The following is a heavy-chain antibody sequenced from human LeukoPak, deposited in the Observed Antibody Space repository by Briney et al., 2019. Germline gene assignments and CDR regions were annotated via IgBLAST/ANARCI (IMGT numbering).Heavy chain of an antibody. V-gene: IGHV3-11*01. D-gene: IGHD4-23*01. CDR3: AKVGGGNSVYWYFDL. Sequence: GGSLRLSCAASGFTFSDHYMSWFRQAPGKGLEWVSYISNSGSLKYYADSVKGRFTISRDNAKNSLYLQMNSLRAEDTALYYCAKVGGGNSVYWYFDLWGRGTLVTVSS. CDR2: ISNSGSLK. CDR1: GFTFSDHY. J-gene: IGHJ2*01.